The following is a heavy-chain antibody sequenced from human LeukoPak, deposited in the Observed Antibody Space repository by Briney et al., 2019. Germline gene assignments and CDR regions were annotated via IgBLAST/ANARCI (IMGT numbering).Heavy chain of an antibody. CDR2: TYYRSEWSEWYN. D-gene: IGHD7-27*01. V-gene: IGHV6-1*01. J-gene: IGHJ4*02. CDR1: GDSVSSDTAV. Sequence: SQTLSLTCAISGDSVSSDTAVWNWIRQSPSRGLEWLGRTYYRSEWSEWYNDYTESVRGRITINPDTSKNRFSLQLNSVTPEDTAVYYCARDTDWGFDYWGQGTLVTVSS. CDR3: ARDTDWGFDY.